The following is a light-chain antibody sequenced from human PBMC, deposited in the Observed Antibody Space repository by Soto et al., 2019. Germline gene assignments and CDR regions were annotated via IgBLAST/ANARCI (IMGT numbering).Light chain of an antibody. Sequence: EIVMTQSPVTLSASPGERATLSCRTNKSISSNLAWYQQKRGQAPRLLISGASTRASGVPDRFSGSGSVAEFTLTISSLQSEDFAVYYCQQYDNWPLTFGGGTKVEI. CDR3: QQYDNWPLT. CDR2: GAS. V-gene: IGKV3-15*01. CDR1: KSISSN. J-gene: IGKJ4*01.